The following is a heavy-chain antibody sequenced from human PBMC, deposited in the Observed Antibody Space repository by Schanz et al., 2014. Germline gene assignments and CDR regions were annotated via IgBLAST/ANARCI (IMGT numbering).Heavy chain of an antibody. CDR1: GFTFSTYA. J-gene: IGHJ5*01. CDR3: SKDKQGSRSDDS. V-gene: IGHV3-23*04. Sequence: EVQLVESGGGVVRPGGSLRLSCSASGFTFSTYAMSWARQTPGKGLEWVSSITTGGNTYYRDSVKGRFIVSRDNSKNTLYVEMNRLRVDDTAVYYCSKDKQGSRSDDSWGQGTLVTVSS. D-gene: IGHD2-15*01. CDR2: ITTGGNT.